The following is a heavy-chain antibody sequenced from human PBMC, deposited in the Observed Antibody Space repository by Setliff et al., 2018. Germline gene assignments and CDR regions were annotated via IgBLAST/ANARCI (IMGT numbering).Heavy chain of an antibody. D-gene: IGHD3-3*01. V-gene: IGHV1-2*02. J-gene: IGHJ4*02. CDR1: GYIFTSYG. CDR2: INPNTGGT. Sequence: ASVKVSCKASGYIFTSYGFSWVRQAPGQGLEWMGWINPNTGGTNYAQKFQGRVTMTRDTSISTAYMELSRLRSDDTAVFYCVRDSPSSLYNFWSGCSDYWGQGTLVTVSS. CDR3: VRDSPSSLYNFWSGCSDY.